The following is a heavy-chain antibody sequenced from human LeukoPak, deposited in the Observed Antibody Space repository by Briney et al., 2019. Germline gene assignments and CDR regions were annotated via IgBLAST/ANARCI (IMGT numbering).Heavy chain of an antibody. CDR2: IYYSGST. V-gene: IGHV4-59*08. D-gene: IGHD1-26*01. J-gene: IGHJ4*02. CDR1: GGSISSYY. CDR3: ARGPEWEPLYYFDY. Sequence: SETLSLTCTVSGGSISSYYWSWIRQPPGKGLEWIGYIYYSGSTNYNPSLKSRVTISVDTSKNQISLKLSSVTAADTAVYYCARGPEWEPLYYFDYWGQGTLVTVSS.